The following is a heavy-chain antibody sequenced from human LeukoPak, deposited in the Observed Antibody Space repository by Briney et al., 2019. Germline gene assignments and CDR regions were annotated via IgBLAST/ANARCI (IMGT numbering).Heavy chain of an antibody. CDR2: IIPIFGTA. Sequence: GASVKASCKASGGTFSSYAISWVRQAPGQGLEWMGGIIPIFGTANFAQKFQGRVTITADESTSTAYMELSSLRSEDTAVYYCARSAYYDFWSGYEVPTKENYYYYMDVWGKGTTVTVSS. CDR3: ARSAYYDFWSGYEVPTKENYYYYMDV. V-gene: IGHV1-69*13. J-gene: IGHJ6*03. D-gene: IGHD3-3*01. CDR1: GGTFSSYA.